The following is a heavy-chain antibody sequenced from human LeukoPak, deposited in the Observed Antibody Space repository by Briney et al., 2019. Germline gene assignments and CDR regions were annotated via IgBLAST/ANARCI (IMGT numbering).Heavy chain of an antibody. CDR3: ARRAFGGVKFEY. V-gene: IGHV4-59*08. Sequence: SETLSLTCTVSGGSISSYYWSWIRQPPGKGLEWIGYIYYSGSTNYNPSLKSRVTISVDTSKNQFSLKLSSVTAADTAVYYCARRAFGGVKFEYWDQGTLVTVSS. D-gene: IGHD3-16*01. CDR2: IYYSGST. CDR1: GGSISSYY. J-gene: IGHJ4*02.